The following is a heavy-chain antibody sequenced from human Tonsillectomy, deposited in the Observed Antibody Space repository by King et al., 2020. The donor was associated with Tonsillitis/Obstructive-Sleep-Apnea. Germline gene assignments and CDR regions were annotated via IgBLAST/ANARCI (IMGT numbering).Heavy chain of an antibody. CDR2: ISSSSTYI. D-gene: IGHD3-3*01. Sequence: VQLVESGGGLVKPGGSLRLSCAASELTFSGYSMSWVRQAPGKGLEWVSSISSSSTYIYYADSVRGRFTISRDNSKNALFLQMNSLRADDTAVYYCARDSGKRDLEWSVVLNWFDPWGQGTLVTVSS. V-gene: IGHV3-21*01. J-gene: IGHJ5*02. CDR3: ARDSGKRDLEWSVVLNWFDP. CDR1: ELTFSGYS.